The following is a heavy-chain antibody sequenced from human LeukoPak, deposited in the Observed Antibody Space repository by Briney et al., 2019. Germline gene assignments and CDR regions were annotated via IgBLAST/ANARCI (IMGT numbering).Heavy chain of an antibody. CDR3: AHIMGSGDEADY. J-gene: IGHJ4*02. CDR1: GYTFTSYD. Sequence: ASVNVSCKASGYTFTSYDIHWVRQASGQGLEWMGWMNPNSGNTGYAQKFQGRVTKTRNTSISTAYMELSSLRSEDTAVYYCAHIMGSGDEADYWGQGTLVTVSS. V-gene: IGHV1-8*01. CDR2: MNPNSGNT. D-gene: IGHD7-27*01.